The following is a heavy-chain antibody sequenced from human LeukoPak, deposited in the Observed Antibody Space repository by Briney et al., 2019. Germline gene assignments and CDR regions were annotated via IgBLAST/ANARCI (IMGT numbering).Heavy chain of an antibody. Sequence: GGSLRLSCAASGFTVSSSYMSWVRQAPGKGLELVSVLYPGGSTYIADSVKGRFSISRDNSNNTLNLQMNSLRVEDTAVHYCARAAIKNYDFWSGYHERNKNYYYMDVWGKGTTVTVSS. CDR2: LYPGGST. D-gene: IGHD3-3*01. CDR3: ARAAIKNYDFWSGYHERNKNYYYMDV. CDR1: GFTVSSSY. V-gene: IGHV3-66*01. J-gene: IGHJ6*03.